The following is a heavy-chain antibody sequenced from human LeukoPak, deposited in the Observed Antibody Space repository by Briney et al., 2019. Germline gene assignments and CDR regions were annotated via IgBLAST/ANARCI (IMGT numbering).Heavy chain of an antibody. CDR2: IYYTGST. J-gene: IGHJ5*01. CDR3: ARAVLATKSEHWFDS. V-gene: IGHV4-59*01. D-gene: IGHD2-8*01. Sequence: SETLSLTCTVSGGSISSFYWSWIRQPPGKGLEWIGYIYYTGSTNYNSSLKSRVTISVDTSKNQFSLNLSSVIAADTAMYYCARAVLATKSEHWFDSWGQGTLVTVSS. CDR1: GGSISSFY.